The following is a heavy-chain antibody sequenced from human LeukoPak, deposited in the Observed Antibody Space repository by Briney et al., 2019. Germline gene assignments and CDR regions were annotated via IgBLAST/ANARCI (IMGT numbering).Heavy chain of an antibody. D-gene: IGHD2-2*02. CDR3: AKDIRSSYTESIDY. Sequence: PGGSLRLSCAASGFTFDDYAMHWVRQAPGKGPEWVSGISWNSGSIGYADSVKGRFTISRDNAKNSLYLQMNSLRAEDTALYYCAKDIRSSYTESIDYWGQGTLVTVSS. J-gene: IGHJ4*02. CDR2: ISWNSGSI. CDR1: GFTFDDYA. V-gene: IGHV3-9*01.